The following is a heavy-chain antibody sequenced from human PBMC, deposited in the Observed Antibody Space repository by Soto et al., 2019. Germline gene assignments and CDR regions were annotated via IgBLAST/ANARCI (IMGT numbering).Heavy chain of an antibody. J-gene: IGHJ6*02. CDR1: GYTFTSYD. CDR3: ARGGSGWYYYYYYGMDV. Sequence: GASVKVSCKASGYTFTSYDINWVRQATGQGLEWMGWMNPNSGNTGYAQKFQGRVTMTRNTSISTAYMELSSLRSEDTAVYYCARGGSGWYYYYYYGMDVWGQGTTVTVSS. CDR2: MNPNSGNT. V-gene: IGHV1-8*01. D-gene: IGHD6-19*01.